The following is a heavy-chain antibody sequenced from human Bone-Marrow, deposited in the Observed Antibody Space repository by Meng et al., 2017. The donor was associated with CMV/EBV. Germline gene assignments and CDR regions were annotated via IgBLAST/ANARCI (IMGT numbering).Heavy chain of an antibody. V-gene: IGHV1-69*02. CDR1: GGTFSSYT. J-gene: IGHJ5*02. D-gene: IGHD3-3*01. CDR2: IIPILGIA. Sequence: SVKVSCKASGGTFSSYTISWVRQAPGQGLEWMGRIIPILGIANYAQKFQGRVTITADKSTSTPYMELSSLRSEDTAVYYCAKADFWSGSDWFDPWGQGTLVTVSS. CDR3: AKADFWSGSDWFDP.